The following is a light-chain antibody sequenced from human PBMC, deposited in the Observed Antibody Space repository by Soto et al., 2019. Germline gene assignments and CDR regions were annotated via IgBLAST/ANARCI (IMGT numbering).Light chain of an antibody. J-gene: IGLJ1*01. CDR1: SSDVGGYNY. CDR2: EVS. Sequence: LTQPPSASGSPGQSVTISCTGTSSDVGGYNYVSWYQQHPGKAPKLMIYEVSKRPSGVPDRFSGSKSGNTASLGVSGLQAEDGADYYCSSYAGSNNLYVFGTGTKVTVL. V-gene: IGLV2-8*01. CDR3: SSYAGSNNLYV.